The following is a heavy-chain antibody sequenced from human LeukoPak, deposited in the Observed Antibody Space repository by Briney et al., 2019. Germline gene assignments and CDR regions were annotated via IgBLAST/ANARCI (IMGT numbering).Heavy chain of an antibody. Sequence: GASVKVSCKASGYTFNSYGISWVRQAPGQGLEWMGSIFPHTGNTKYAERLQDRVIMTTDTSTRTAYMELRSLRSDDTAVFYCARDQYDAVWGSYRPYFDYWGQGTVVTVSS. CDR2: IFPHTGNT. CDR3: ARDQYDAVWGSYRPYFDY. V-gene: IGHV1-18*04. J-gene: IGHJ4*02. CDR1: GYTFNSYG. D-gene: IGHD3-16*02.